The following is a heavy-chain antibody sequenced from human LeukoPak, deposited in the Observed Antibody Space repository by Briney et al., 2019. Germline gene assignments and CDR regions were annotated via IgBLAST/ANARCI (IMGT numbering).Heavy chain of an antibody. J-gene: IGHJ4*02. CDR1: GFTFDDYG. CDR2: ISSSGSTI. CDR3: ARVKRARDGYSNFDY. V-gene: IGHV3-48*03. D-gene: IGHD5-24*01. Sequence: PGGSLRLSCAASGFTFDDYGMSWVRQAPGKGLEWVSYISSSGSTIYYADSVKGRFTISRDNAKNSLYLQMNSLRAEDTAVYYCARVKRARDGYSNFDYWGQGTLVTVSS.